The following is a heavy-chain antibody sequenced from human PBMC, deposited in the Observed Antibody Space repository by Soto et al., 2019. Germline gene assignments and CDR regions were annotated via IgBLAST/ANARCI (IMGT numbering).Heavy chain of an antibody. CDR2: IYHSGST. Sequence: SETLSLTCAVSGGSLSGYYWSWIRQPPGKGLEWIGSIYHSGSTYYNLSLKSRVTISVDTSKNQFSLKLSSVTAADTAVYYCARDSAVVVAATYYYYGMDVWGQGTTVTVSS. CDR1: GGSLSGYY. CDR3: ARDSAVVVAATYYYYGMDV. D-gene: IGHD2-15*01. V-gene: IGHV4-38-2*02. J-gene: IGHJ6*02.